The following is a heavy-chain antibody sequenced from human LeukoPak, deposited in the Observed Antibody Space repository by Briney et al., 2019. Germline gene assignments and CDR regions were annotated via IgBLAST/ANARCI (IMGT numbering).Heavy chain of an antibody. CDR3: ARHAGADYSSWNYFDY. V-gene: IGHV3-11*01. J-gene: IGHJ4*02. Sequence: PGGSLRLSCAASGFTFSDYYMSWIRQAPGKGLEWVSYISSSGSTIYYADSVKGRFTISRDNAKNSLYLQMNSLRAEDTAVYYCARHAGADYSSWNYFDYWGQGTLVTVSS. CDR2: ISSSGSTI. D-gene: IGHD6-13*01. CDR1: GFTFSDYY.